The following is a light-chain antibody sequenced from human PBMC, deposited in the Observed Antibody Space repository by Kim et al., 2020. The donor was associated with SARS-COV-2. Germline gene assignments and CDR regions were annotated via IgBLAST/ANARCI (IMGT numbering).Light chain of an antibody. Sequence: VTSAVTWSSTNIGAGYDVHWYQPPPRTAPKLPIYGNSNRPSGVPDRFSGSKSGTSASLAITGLQAEDEADYYCQSYDSSLSGPVVFGGGTQLTVL. CDR3: QSYDSSLSGPVV. V-gene: IGLV1-40*01. CDR1: STNIGAGYD. CDR2: GNS. J-gene: IGLJ2*01.